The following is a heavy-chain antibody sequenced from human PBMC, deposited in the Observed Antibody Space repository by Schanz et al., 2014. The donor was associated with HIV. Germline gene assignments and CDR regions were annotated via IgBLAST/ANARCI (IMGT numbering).Heavy chain of an antibody. V-gene: IGHV3-30*18. CDR1: GFSFDNYG. J-gene: IGHJ6*02. Sequence: QMQLVESGGGVVRPGRSLKLSCAASGFSFDNYGMHWVRQAPGKGLEWVAVISYDGRNKYFADSVKGRFTMSRDNSKNTLYLQMNRLRADDTAVYYCAKDRNHYDSRYRGKGNYYYYYGMDVWGQGTTVTVSS. D-gene: IGHD3-22*01. CDR2: ISYDGRNK. CDR3: AKDRNHYDSRYRGKGNYYYYYGMDV.